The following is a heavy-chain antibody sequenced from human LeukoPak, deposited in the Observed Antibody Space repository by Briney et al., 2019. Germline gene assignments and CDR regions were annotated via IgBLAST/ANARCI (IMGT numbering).Heavy chain of an antibody. J-gene: IGHJ4*02. V-gene: IGHV3-20*04. CDR1: GFTFDDYG. CDR3: AKDERIAAAGSLDY. D-gene: IGHD6-13*01. CDR2: INWNGGST. Sequence: GGSLRLSCAASGFTFDDYGMSWVRHAPGKGLEWVSGINWNGGSTGYADSVKGRFTISRDNAKNSLYLQMNSLRAEDTALYYCAKDERIAAAGSLDYWGQGTLVTVSS.